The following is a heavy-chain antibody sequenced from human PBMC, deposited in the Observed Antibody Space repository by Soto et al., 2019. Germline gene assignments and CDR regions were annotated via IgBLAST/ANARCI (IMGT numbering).Heavy chain of an antibody. J-gene: IGHJ5*02. CDR1: GYTFTSYG. V-gene: IGHV1-18*01. CDR2: ISAYNGNT. D-gene: IGHD2-15*01. Sequence: QVQLVQSGAEVKKPGASVKVSCKASGYTFTSYGISWVRQAPGQGLEWMGWISAYNGNTNYAQKLQGRVTMTTDTSTRTAYMELRIPSTDHTAVYYCARDPKSRVVSQYCRGGSCYRWFDPWVQGTLVTVSS. CDR3: ARDPKSRVVSQYCRGGSCYRWFDP.